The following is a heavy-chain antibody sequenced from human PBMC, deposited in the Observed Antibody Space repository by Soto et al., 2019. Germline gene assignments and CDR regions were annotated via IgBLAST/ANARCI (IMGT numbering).Heavy chain of an antibody. CDR2: ISYDGSNK. D-gene: IGHD2-15*01. CDR1: GFTFSSYA. J-gene: IGHJ6*02. Sequence: GGSLRLSCAASGFTFSSYAMHWVRQAPGKGLEWVAVISYDGSNKYYADSVKGRFTISRDNSKNTLYLQMNSLRAEDTAVYYCASIYCSGGSCYGLSYYYYGMDVWGQGTTVTVSS. CDR3: ASIYCSGGSCYGLSYYYYGMDV. V-gene: IGHV3-30-3*01.